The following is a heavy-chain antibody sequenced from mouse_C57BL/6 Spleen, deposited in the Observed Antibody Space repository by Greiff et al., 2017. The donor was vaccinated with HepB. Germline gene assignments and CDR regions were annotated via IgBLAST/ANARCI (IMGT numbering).Heavy chain of an antibody. Sequence: VQLQQSGAELVRPGASVTLSCKASGYTFTDYEMHWVKQTPVHGLEWIGAIDPETGGTAYNQKFKGKAILTADKSSSTAYMELRSLTSEDSAVYYCTRDYGSSYVGYFDYWGQGTTLTVSS. CDR3: TRDYGSSYVGYFDY. D-gene: IGHD1-1*01. CDR2: IDPETGGT. V-gene: IGHV1-15*01. J-gene: IGHJ2*01. CDR1: GYTFTDYE.